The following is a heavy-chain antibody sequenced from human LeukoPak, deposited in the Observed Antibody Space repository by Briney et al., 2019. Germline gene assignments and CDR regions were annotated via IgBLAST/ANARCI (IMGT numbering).Heavy chain of an antibody. CDR1: GGTFNNYA. CDR2: VVPMFGIR. J-gene: IGHJ4*02. D-gene: IGHD5-12*01. CDR3: ATEPSRSYSFDHLDF. Sequence: ASVKVSCKTSGGTFNNYAISWVRQAPGQGLEWMGRVVPMFGIRNYPQTFRGRVNITADKATNTVYMELRSLRAEDTAIYYCATEPSRSYSFDHLDFWGLGTPVTVS. V-gene: IGHV1-69*04.